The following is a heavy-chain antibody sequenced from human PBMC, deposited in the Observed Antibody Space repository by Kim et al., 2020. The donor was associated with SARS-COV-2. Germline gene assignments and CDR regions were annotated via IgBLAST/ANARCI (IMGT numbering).Heavy chain of an antibody. Sequence: GGSLILSCAASGFTFSSYWMHWVRQAPGKGLVWVSRINSDGSSTSYADSVKGRFTISRDNAKNTLYLQMNSLRAEDTAVYYCAIGGGGGSRNYYGMDVWGQGTTVTVSS. D-gene: IGHD2-15*01. V-gene: IGHV3-74*01. CDR2: INSDGSST. J-gene: IGHJ6*02. CDR1: GFTFSSYW. CDR3: AIGGGGGSRNYYGMDV.